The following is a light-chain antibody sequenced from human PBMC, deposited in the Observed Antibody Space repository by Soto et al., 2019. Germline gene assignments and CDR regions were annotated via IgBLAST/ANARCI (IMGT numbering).Light chain of an antibody. V-gene: IGKV3-20*01. J-gene: IGKJ1*01. CDR1: QRVSSRY. Sequence: EIVLTQSPGTLSLSPGERATISCRASQRVSSRYFAWFQHRPGQVPRLLIFGSSSRAHGIPDRFSGSGSGTDFTLTSSRLDPEDCGVEDCQQYYHSPRTFGQGTKVEIK. CDR2: GSS. CDR3: QQYYHSPRT.